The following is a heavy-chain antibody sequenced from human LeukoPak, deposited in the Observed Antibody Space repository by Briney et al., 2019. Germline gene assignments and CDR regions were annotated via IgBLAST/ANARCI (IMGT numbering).Heavy chain of an antibody. CDR2: IYHSGST. CDR3: ARSGEYCSGGSCYEDPYFDY. CDR1: GYSISSGYY. V-gene: IGHV4-38-2*01. J-gene: IGHJ4*02. Sequence: SETLSLTCAVSGYSISSGYYWGWIRQPPGKGLEWIGSIYHSGSTYYNPSLKSRVTISVDTSKNQFSLKLSSVTAADTAVYYCARSGEYCSGGSCYEDPYFDYWGQGTLVTVSS. D-gene: IGHD2-15*01.